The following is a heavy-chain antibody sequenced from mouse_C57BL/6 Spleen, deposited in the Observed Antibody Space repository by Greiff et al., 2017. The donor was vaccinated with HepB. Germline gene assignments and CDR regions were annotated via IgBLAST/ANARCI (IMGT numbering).Heavy chain of an antibody. D-gene: IGHD2-4*01. Sequence: QVQLQQSGPELVKPGASVKISCKASGYAFSSSWMNWVKQRPGKGLEWIGRIYPGDGDTNYNGKFKGKATLTADKSSSTAYKQLSSLTSEDSAVYFCAREEGLRRSLAYWGQGTLVTVSA. CDR1: GYAFSSSW. J-gene: IGHJ3*01. V-gene: IGHV1-82*01. CDR2: IYPGDGDT. CDR3: AREEGLRRSLAY.